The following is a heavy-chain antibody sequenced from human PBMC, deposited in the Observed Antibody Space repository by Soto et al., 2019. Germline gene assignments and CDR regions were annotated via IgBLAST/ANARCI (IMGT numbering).Heavy chain of an antibody. D-gene: IGHD3-3*01. CDR2: IYYSGST. CDR3: LKVPRVTILGVVKKSYYMDV. Sequence: PSETLSLTCTVSGGSVSSGSYYWSWIRQPPGKGLEWIGYIYYSGSTDYNPSLKSQVTISVDTSKNQFSLKLRSVTAADTAVYYCLKVPRVTILGVVKKSYYMDVWGKGTTVTVSS. J-gene: IGHJ6*03. V-gene: IGHV4-61*01. CDR1: GGSVSSGSYY.